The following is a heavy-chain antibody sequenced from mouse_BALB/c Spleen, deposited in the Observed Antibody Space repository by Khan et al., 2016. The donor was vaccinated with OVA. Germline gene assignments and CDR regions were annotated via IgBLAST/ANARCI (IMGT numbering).Heavy chain of an antibody. V-gene: IGHV4-1*02. J-gene: IGHJ2*01. CDR2: FNPDSSKI. CDR1: GFDFSRYW. Sequence: EVQLQESGGGLVQPGGSLKLSCAASGFDFSRYWMTWVRQAPGKGLEWIGEFNPDSSKINYTPSLKNTFIISRDNAKNTLFLQISKVSSEDTALYYCARPTKEDYFDSWGQGITLTVSS. CDR3: ARPTKEDYFDS.